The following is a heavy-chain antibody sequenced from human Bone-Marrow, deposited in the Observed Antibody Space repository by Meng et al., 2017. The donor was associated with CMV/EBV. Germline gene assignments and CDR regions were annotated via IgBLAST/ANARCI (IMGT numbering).Heavy chain of an antibody. CDR1: YY. V-gene: IGHV4-61*02. Sequence: YYWSWIRQPAGKGLEWIGRIYTSGSTNYNPSLKSRVTISVDTSKNQFSLKLSSVTAADTAVYYCARDVIRRYCSSTSCQRYNWFDPWGQGTLVTVSS. CDR3: ARDVIRRYCSSTSCQRYNWFDP. CDR2: IYTSGST. J-gene: IGHJ5*02. D-gene: IGHD2-2*01.